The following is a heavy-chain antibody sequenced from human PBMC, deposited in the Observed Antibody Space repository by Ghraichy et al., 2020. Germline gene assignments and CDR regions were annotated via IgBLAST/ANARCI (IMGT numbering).Heavy chain of an antibody. V-gene: IGHV4-34*01. Sequence: SETLSLTCAVYGGSFSGYYWSWIRQPPGKGLEWIGEINHSGSTNYNPSLKSRVTISVDTSKNQFSLKLSSVTAADTAVYYCARGRIAVAAKVVPDYYYYGMDVWGQGTTVTVSS. J-gene: IGHJ6*02. CDR2: INHSGST. D-gene: IGHD6-19*01. CDR3: ARGRIAVAAKVVPDYYYYGMDV. CDR1: GGSFSGYY.